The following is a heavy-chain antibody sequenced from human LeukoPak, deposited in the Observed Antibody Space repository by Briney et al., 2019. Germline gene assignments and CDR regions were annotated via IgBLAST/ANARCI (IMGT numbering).Heavy chain of an antibody. J-gene: IGHJ5*02. V-gene: IGHV1-3*01. Sequence: GASVKVSYKTSGSTFTTSGIHWVRQAPGHGLEWMGWINAGNGNTRYSKKYQGRVTITRDTSASTGDMELSSLTSEDTAVFYRARGNWFDPCGQGSLVTVSS. CDR1: GSTFTTSG. CDR2: INAGNGNT. CDR3: ARGNWFDP.